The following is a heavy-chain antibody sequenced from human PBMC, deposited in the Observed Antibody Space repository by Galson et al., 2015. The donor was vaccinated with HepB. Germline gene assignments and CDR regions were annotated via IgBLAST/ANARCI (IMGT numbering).Heavy chain of an antibody. CDR1: GFTFSSYA. Sequence: SLRLSCAASGFTFSSYAMHWVRQAPGKGLEWVAVISYDGSNKYYADSVKGRFTISRDNSKNTLYLQMNSLRAEDTAVYYCARGGRGYCSGGSCYFDYWGQGTLVTVSS. CDR3: ARGGRGYCSGGSCYFDY. D-gene: IGHD2-15*01. V-gene: IGHV3-30*04. J-gene: IGHJ4*02. CDR2: ISYDGSNK.